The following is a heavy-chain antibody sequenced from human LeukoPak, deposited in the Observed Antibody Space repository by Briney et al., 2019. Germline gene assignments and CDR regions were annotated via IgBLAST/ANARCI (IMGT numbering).Heavy chain of an antibody. CDR3: ARNDILTGERAEYFQH. V-gene: IGHV4-34*01. Sequence: PSETLSLTCAVYGGSFSGYYWSWIRQPPGKGLEWIGEINHSGSTNYNPSLKSRVTISVDTSKNQFSLKLSSVTAADTAVYYCARNDILTGERAEYFQHWGQGTLVTVSS. CDR2: INHSGST. J-gene: IGHJ1*01. D-gene: IGHD3-9*01. CDR1: GGSFSGYY.